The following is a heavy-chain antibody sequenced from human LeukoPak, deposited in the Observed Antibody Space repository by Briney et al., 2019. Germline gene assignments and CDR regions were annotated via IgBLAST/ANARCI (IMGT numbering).Heavy chain of an antibody. CDR3: AKTYYDILTGYRPFDY. D-gene: IGHD3-9*01. CDR2: IYYSGST. J-gene: IGHJ4*02. V-gene: IGHV4-31*03. CDR1: GGSINSGGYY. Sequence: SQTLSLTCTVSGGSINSGGYYWSWIRQHPGKGLEWIGYIYYSGSTYYNPSLKSRVTISVDTSKNQYSLKLSSVTAADTAVYYCAKTYYDILTGYRPFDYWGQGTLVTVSS.